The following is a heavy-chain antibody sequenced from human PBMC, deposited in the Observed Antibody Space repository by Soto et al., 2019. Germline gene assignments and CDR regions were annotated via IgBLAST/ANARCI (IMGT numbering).Heavy chain of an antibody. V-gene: IGHV1-2*02. J-gene: IGHJ6*02. CDR2: INPNRGGT. Sequence: GASVKVSCKASGYTFTGYYLNWVRQAPGQGLEWLGWINPNRGGTNYAQKLQGRVTMTSDTSISTVYMELSRLRSDDTAVYYCARDLVSIFGVVGGYYGMDVWGQGTTVTVSS. CDR1: GYTFTGYY. D-gene: IGHD3-3*01. CDR3: ARDLVSIFGVVGGYYGMDV.